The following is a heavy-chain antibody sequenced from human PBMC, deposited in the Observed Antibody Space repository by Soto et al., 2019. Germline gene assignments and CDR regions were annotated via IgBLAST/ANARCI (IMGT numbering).Heavy chain of an antibody. D-gene: IGHD1-26*01. J-gene: IGHJ4*02. CDR2: IYHSGST. CDR3: AHRPIVGAAI. V-gene: IGHV4-4*02. CDR1: GGSISNSNW. Sequence: QVQLQESGPGLVKPSGTLSLTCGVFGGSISNSNWWTWVRQPPGKGLEWIGEIYHSGSTNYNSSLMSRVTISLDKVNNKFSLKLTSVTAADTAVYYCAHRPIVGAAIWGQGTLVTVSS.